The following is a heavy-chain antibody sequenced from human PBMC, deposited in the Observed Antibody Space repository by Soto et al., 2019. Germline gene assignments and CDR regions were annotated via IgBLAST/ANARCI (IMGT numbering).Heavy chain of an antibody. J-gene: IGHJ6*02. D-gene: IGHD3-10*01. CDR3: ARDQLTGAADV. CDR2: MSYDGSNK. V-gene: IGHV3-30-3*01. Sequence: QVQLVESGGGVVQPGRSLRLSCAASGFTFSSYAMHWVRQAPGKGLEWVAVMSYDGSNKYYAHTVKGRFTLSRDNSKNTLYLQMNSLRAEDTAVYYCARDQLTGAADVWGQGTTVTVSS. CDR1: GFTFSSYA.